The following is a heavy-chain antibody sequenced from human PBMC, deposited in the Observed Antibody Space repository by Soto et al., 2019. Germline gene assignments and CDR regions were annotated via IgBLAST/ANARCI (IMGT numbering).Heavy chain of an antibody. V-gene: IGHV4-34*01. CDR1: GGSFSGYY. CDR3: ARVKGRVGGGFYYYSGMEV. Sequence: SETLSLTCAVYGGSFSGYYWSWIRQPPGKGLEWIGEINHRGSTNYNPSLKSRVTISVDTSKNQFSMKLSSVTAADTAVYYCARVKGRVGGGFYYYSGMEVWGQGPTVT. J-gene: IGHJ6*02. D-gene: IGHD5-12*01. CDR2: INHRGST.